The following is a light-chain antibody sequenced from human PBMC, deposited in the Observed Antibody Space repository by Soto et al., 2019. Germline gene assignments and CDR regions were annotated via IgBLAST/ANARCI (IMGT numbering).Light chain of an antibody. CDR1: QGIDDT. V-gene: IGKV3-15*01. J-gene: IGKJ1*01. CDR2: GAS. Sequence: EVVLTQSPATLSVSPGEGVTLSCRASQGIDDTLAWYQHKPGQAPRLLVYGASIRATGIPARFSGSGSGTEYSLTISSLQPEDFGVYFCQQYDQWWTFGQGTKVDIK. CDR3: QQYDQWWT.